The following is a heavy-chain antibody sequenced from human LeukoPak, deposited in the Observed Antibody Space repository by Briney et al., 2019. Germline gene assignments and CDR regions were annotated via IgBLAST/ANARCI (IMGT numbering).Heavy chain of an antibody. CDR2: IYYSGST. D-gene: IGHD2-2*01. V-gene: IGHV4-59*01. CDR1: GGSISSYY. J-gene: IGHJ3*02. Sequence: PSETLSLTCTVSGGSISSYYWSWIRQPPGKGLEWIGYIYYSGSTNYNPSLKSRVTISVDTSKNQFSLKLSSVTAADTAVYYCARDPDCSSTSCYGGAFDIWGQGTMVTVSS. CDR3: ARDPDCSSTSCYGGAFDI.